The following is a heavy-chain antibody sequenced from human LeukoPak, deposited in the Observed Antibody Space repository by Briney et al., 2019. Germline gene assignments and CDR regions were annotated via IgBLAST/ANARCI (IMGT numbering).Heavy chain of an antibody. J-gene: IGHJ3*02. CDR3: ARLRVYYYDSSVTNDAFDI. V-gene: IGHV4-59*08. Sequence: PSETLSLTCTVSGGSISSYYWSWIRQPPGKGLEWIGYIYYSGSTNYNPSLKSRVTISVDTSKNQFSLKLSSVTAADTAVYYCARLRVYYYDSSVTNDAFDIWGQGTMVTVSS. CDR2: IYYSGST. CDR1: GGSISSYY. D-gene: IGHD3-22*01.